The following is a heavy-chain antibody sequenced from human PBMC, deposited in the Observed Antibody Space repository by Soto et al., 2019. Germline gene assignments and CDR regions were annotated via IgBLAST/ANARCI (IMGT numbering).Heavy chain of an antibody. CDR3: ARGGLRWLQLYYFDY. CDR1: GGTFSTHA. J-gene: IGHJ4*02. Sequence: SVKVSCKASGGTFSTHAISWVRQAPGRGPEWIGGIIPMYGSRKYAPNFQGRVTMIADASTNTASMELSSLRSEDTAVYYCARGGLRWLQLYYFDYWGQGTLVTVSS. V-gene: IGHV1-69*13. D-gene: IGHD1-1*01. CDR2: IIPMYGSR.